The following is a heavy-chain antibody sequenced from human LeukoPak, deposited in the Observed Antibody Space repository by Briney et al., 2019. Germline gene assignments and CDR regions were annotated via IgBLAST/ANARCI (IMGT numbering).Heavy chain of an antibody. CDR1: GFTFSTYA. V-gene: IGHV3-23*01. Sequence: GGSLRLSCAASGFTFSTYAMSWVRQAPGKGLEWVSAISGSGGSTYYSDSVKGRFTISRDNSKNTLYLQMSSLRAEDTAVYYCAREGGYSSSWPHFDYWGQGTLVTVSS. J-gene: IGHJ4*02. CDR3: AREGGYSSSWPHFDY. CDR2: ISGSGGST. D-gene: IGHD6-13*01.